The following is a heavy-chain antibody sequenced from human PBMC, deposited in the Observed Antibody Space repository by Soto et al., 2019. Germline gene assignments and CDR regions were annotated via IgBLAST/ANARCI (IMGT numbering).Heavy chain of an antibody. CDR3: ARGFGGSKGYFDY. J-gene: IGHJ4*02. D-gene: IGHD3-3*01. CDR1: GGSITSGGYS. CDR2: IYHSGST. Sequence: QLQLQESGSGLVKPSQTLSLTCAVSGGSITSGGYSWSWIRQPPGKGLEWIGYIYHSGSTYYNPSLKSRVTISVDRSKNQFSLQLSSVTAADTAVYYCARGFGGSKGYFDYWGQGTLVTVSS. V-gene: IGHV4-30-2*01.